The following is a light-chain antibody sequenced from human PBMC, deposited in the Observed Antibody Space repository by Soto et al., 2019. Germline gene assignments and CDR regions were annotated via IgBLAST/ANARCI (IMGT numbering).Light chain of an antibody. CDR1: SSDVGDYNY. Sequence: QFALTQPPSASGSPGQSVTISCTGTSSDVGDYNYVSWYQHHPGKAPKLMIYEVTKRPSGVPDRFSGSKSGNTASLTVSGLQAEDEADYYCSSYAGTNNPYVFGTGTKLTVL. J-gene: IGLJ1*01. CDR2: EVT. CDR3: SSYAGTNNPYV. V-gene: IGLV2-8*01.